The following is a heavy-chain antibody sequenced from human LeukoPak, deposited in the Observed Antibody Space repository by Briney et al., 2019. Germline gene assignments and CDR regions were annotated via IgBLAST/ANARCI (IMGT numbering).Heavy chain of an antibody. J-gene: IGHJ4*02. D-gene: IGHD4-17*01. CDR2: INPNSGGT. CDR3: ARGQNYGDYLHFDY. CDR1: GGTFSSYA. V-gene: IGHV1-2*02. Sequence: GASVKVSCKASGGTFSSYAISWVRQAPGQGLEWMGWINPNSGGTNYAQKFQGRVTMTRDTSISTAYMELSRLRSDDTAVYYCARGQNYGDYLHFDYWGQGTLVTVSS.